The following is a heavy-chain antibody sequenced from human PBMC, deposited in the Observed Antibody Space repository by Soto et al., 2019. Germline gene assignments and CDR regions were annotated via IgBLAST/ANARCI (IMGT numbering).Heavy chain of an antibody. CDR2: IIPTLGTT. V-gene: IGHV1-69*13. D-gene: IGHD2-21*02. J-gene: IGHJ6*04. CDR3: ARDDATHCGDDCYRYFYYGMDV. Sequence: ASVKVSCKASGGSFSKFAINWVRQAPGQGLEWMGGIIPTLGTTDYAHKFQGRVTITADEATRAAYMELSGLRSEDTAVYYCARDDATHCGDDCYRYFYYGMDVWGKGTTVTVSS. CDR1: GGSFSKFA.